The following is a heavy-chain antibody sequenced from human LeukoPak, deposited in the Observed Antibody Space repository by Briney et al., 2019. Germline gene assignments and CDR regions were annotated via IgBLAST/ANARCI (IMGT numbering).Heavy chain of an antibody. CDR1: GFTFSLYS. D-gene: IGHD6-13*01. Sequence: GGSLRLSCVASGFTFSLYSINWVRQAPGKGLEWISYISSSTNTIYYADSVKGRFTISRDNGKNSLSLQMSGLRAEDTAVYYCAKVYSSSWDFDYWGQGTLVTVSS. V-gene: IGHV3-48*01. J-gene: IGHJ4*02. CDR3: AKVYSSSWDFDY. CDR2: ISSSTNTI.